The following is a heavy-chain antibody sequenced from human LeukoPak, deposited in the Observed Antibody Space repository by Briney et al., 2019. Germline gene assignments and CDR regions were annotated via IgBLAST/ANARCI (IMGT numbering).Heavy chain of an antibody. CDR2: IYYSGST. CDR3: ARHPSYYYGMDV. Sequence: SETLSLTCTVSGGSISSGGYYWSWIRQHPGKGLEWIGYIYYSGSTNYNPSLKSRVTISVDMSKNQFSLKMSSVTAADTAVYYCARHPSYYYGMDVWGQGTTVTVSS. CDR1: GGSISSGGYY. J-gene: IGHJ6*02. V-gene: IGHV4-61*08.